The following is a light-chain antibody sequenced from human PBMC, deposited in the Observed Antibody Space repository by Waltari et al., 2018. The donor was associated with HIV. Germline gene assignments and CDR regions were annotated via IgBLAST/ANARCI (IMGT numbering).Light chain of an antibody. J-gene: IGLJ3*02. CDR1: SRDAGGYNY. Sequence: QSALTQPRSVSGSPGQSVTLSCTGTSRDAGGYNYVSWYQQHPGKTPKLMIYDVSKRPSGVPDRFSGSKSGNTASLTISGLQAEDEADYYCCSYAGSRVFGGGTKLTVL. CDR3: CSYAGSRV. CDR2: DVS. V-gene: IGLV2-11*01.